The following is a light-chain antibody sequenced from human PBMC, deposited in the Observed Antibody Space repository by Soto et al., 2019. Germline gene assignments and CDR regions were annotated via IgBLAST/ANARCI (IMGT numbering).Light chain of an antibody. V-gene: IGKV1-27*01. CDR1: QDISKY. CDR3: QKYNSAPHT. J-gene: IGKJ4*01. Sequence: DIQMTQSPSSLSASVGDRVTITCRASQDISKYLVWYQQKPGKAPKILIYAASTLQSGVPSRFSGSGSGTDFTLTISTLQPEDVATYYCQKYNSAPHTFGGGTKVEIK. CDR2: AAS.